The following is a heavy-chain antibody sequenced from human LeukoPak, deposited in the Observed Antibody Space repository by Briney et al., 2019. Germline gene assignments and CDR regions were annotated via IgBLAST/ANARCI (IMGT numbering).Heavy chain of an antibody. Sequence: GGSLRLSWAAPGFTFSSYSMDWVRQAPGKGLEWVSSISSSSSYIYYADSVKGRFTISRDNAKNSLYLQMNSLRAEDTAVYYCARGVGWYPPYYFDYWGQGTLVTVSS. CDR1: GFTFSSYS. CDR2: ISSSSSYI. J-gene: IGHJ4*02. CDR3: ARGVGWYPPYYFDY. V-gene: IGHV3-21*01. D-gene: IGHD6-19*01.